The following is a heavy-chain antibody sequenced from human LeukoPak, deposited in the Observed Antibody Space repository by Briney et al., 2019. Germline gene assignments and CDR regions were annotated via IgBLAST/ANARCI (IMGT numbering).Heavy chain of an antibody. J-gene: IGHJ5*02. Sequence: GGSLRLSCAASGFTVSSYYMSWVRQAPGKGLEWVSIIYSDGTTYYADSVKGRLTVSRDNSKNTLYLQMNSLRVEDTVVYYCAKLLGTSWGQGTLVTVSS. CDR3: AKLLGTS. D-gene: IGHD2/OR15-2a*01. V-gene: IGHV3-53*01. CDR2: IYSDGTT. CDR1: GFTVSSYY.